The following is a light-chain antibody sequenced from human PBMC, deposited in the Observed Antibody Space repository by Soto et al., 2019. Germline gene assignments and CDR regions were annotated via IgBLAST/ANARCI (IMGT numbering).Light chain of an antibody. CDR2: EVS. V-gene: IGLV2-14*01. J-gene: IGLJ2*01. CDR3: SSYTSSSTPVV. CDR1: SSDVGGYNY. Sequence: QSALTQPASVSGSPGQSITISCTGTSSDVGGYNYVSWYQQHPGKAPKLMIYEVSNRPSGVSNRFSGSKSGDTASLTISGLQAEDEALYYCSSYTSSSTPVVFGGGTKLTVL.